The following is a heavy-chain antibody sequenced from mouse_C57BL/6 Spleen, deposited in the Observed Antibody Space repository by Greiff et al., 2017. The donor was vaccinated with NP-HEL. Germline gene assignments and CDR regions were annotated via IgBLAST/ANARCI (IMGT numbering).Heavy chain of an antibody. CDR3: ARRGVYSNSWFAY. D-gene: IGHD2-5*01. J-gene: IGHJ3*01. CDR2: IYPGSGNT. CDR1: GYSFTSYY. Sequence: VQRVESGPELVKPGASVKISCKASGYSFTSYYIHWVKQRPGQGLEWIGWIYPGSGNTKYNDKFKGKATLTADTSSSTAYMQLSSLTSEDSAVYYGARRGVYSNSWFAYWGQGTLVTVSA. V-gene: IGHV1-66*01.